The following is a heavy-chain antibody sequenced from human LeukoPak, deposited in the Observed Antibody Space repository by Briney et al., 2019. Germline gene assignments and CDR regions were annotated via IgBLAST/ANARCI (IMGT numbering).Heavy chain of an antibody. CDR1: SGSTSTGDYY. J-gene: IGHJ6*03. V-gene: IGHV4-61*02. Sequence: SETLSLTCIVSSGSTSTGDYYWSWIRQPAGKGLEWIGRIYTSGSTNYNPPRKSRVTMSVDTSKNQFSLKLSSVTAADTAVYYCARASYYYYYMDVWGKGTTVTISS. CDR2: IYTSGST. CDR3: ARASYYYYYMDV.